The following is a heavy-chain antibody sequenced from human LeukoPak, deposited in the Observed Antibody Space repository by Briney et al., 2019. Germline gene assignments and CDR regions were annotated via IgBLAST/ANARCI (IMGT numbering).Heavy chain of an antibody. CDR3: AGAYYYYYGMDV. CDR2: IYHSGST. CDR1: GYSISSGYF. Sequence: SETLSLTCTVSGYSISSGYFWGWIRQPPGKRLEWIGSIYHSGSTYYNPSLKSRVTISVDTSKNQFSLKLSSVTAADTAVYYCAGAYYYYYGMDVWGQGTTVTVSS. J-gene: IGHJ6*02. V-gene: IGHV4-38-2*02.